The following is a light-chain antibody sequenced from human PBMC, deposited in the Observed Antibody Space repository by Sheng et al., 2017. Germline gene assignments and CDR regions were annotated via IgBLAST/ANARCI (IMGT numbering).Light chain of an antibody. Sequence: DIVMTQSPISLSVTPGEAASISCRSSQSLLHRNGNNYVDWYVHKPGQPPELLIYLGSSRASGISSRFSGSGSGTDFTLEISSVEADDVGVYYCMQALQSFTFGPGTKLDIK. CDR2: LGS. CDR3: MQALQSFT. CDR1: QSLLHRNGNNY. J-gene: IGKJ3*01. V-gene: IGKV2-28*01.